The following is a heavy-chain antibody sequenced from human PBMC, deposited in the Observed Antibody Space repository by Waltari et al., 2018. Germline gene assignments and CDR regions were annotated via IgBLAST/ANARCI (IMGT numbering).Heavy chain of an antibody. CDR3: ARDRPPYCGGDCYGY. Sequence: EVQLVETGGGLIQPGGSLRLSCAASGFTVSSNYMSWLRQAPGKGLEWVSVIYSGGSTYYADSVKGRFTISRDNSKNTLYLQMNSLRAEDTAVYYCARDRPPYCGGDCYGYWGQGTLVTVSS. V-gene: IGHV3-53*02. D-gene: IGHD2-21*01. J-gene: IGHJ4*02. CDR1: GFTVSSNY. CDR2: IYSGGST.